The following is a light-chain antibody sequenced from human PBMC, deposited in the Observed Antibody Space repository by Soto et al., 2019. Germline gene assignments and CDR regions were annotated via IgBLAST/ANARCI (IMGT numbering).Light chain of an antibody. V-gene: IGLV2-8*01. Sequence: QSVLTQPPSASGSPGQSVTISCTGTSSHVGGYNYVSWYQQHPGKAPKLMIYEVSKRPSGVPDRFSGSKSGNTASLTVSGLQAEDEADYYCSSYAGSNNFVVFGGGTKLTVL. CDR2: EVS. J-gene: IGLJ2*01. CDR3: SSYAGSNNFVV. CDR1: SSHVGGYNY.